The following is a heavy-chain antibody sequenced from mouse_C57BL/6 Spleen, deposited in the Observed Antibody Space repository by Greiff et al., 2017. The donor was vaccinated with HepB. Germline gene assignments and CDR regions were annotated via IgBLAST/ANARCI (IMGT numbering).Heavy chain of an antibody. D-gene: IGHD1-1*01. J-gene: IGHJ1*03. CDR1: GYTFTSYW. V-gene: IGHV1-55*01. CDR3: ARRGNYYGSPSYWYFDV. Sequence: VQLQQPGAELVKPGASVKMSCKASGYTFTSYWITWVKQRPGQGLEWIGDIYPGSGSTNYNEKFKSKATLTVDTSSSTAYMQLSSLTSEDSAVYYCARRGNYYGSPSYWYFDVWGTGTTVTVSS. CDR2: IYPGSGST.